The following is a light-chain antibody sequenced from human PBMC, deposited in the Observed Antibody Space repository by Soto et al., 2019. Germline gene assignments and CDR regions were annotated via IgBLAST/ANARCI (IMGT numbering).Light chain of an antibody. V-gene: IGKV2-28*01. CDR1: RSLLDGDGYNY. Sequence: DIVMTQSPISLPVTPGEPSSISCRSSRSLLDGDGYNYLDWYLQKPVQSPQLLIYLGSFRATGVPDRLSGSGSGTDCTLKISRVEAEDVVLSFCMQSLQTGYTFGQGTKLEI. J-gene: IGKJ2*01. CDR3: MQSLQTGYT. CDR2: LGS.